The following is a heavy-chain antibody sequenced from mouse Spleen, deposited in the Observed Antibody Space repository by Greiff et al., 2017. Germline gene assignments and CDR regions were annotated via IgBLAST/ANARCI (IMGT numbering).Heavy chain of an antibody. CDR1: GFTFSSYG. CDR3: ARHANYGAMDY. Sequence: EVQLVESGGDLVKPGGSLKLSCAASGFTFSSYGMSWVRQTPDKRLEWVATISSGGSYTYYPDSVKGRFTISRDNAKNTLYLQMSSLKSEDTAMYYCARHANYGAMDYWGQGTSVTVSS. J-gene: IGHJ4*01. V-gene: IGHV5-6*01. CDR2: ISSGGSYT. D-gene: IGHD1-1*01.